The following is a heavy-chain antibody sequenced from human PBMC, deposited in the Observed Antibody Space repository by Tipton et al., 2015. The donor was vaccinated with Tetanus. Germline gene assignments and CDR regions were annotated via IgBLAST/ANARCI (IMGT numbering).Heavy chain of an antibody. Sequence: SLRLSCVASGFTFRSYGMTWVRQAPGKGLEWVSSITGSSSYIYYADSVKGRFTISRDNAKNSLYLQMNSLRAEDTAVYYCAKDRGGYYYYGMDVWGQGTTVTVSS. J-gene: IGHJ6*02. CDR1: GFTFRSYG. CDR2: ITGSSSYI. V-gene: IGHV3-21*04. CDR3: AKDRGGYYYYGMDV.